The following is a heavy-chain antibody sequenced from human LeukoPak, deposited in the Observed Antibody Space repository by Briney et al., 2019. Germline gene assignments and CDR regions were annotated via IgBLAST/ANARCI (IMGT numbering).Heavy chain of an antibody. J-gene: IGHJ3*02. Sequence: PGGSLRLSCAASGFTVSSNYMSWVRQAPGKGLEWVSVIYGGGSTYYADSVKGRFTISRDNSKNTLYLQMNSLRAEDTAVYYCARESSDAFDIWGQGTMVTVSS. CDR2: IYGGGST. CDR1: GFTVSSNY. CDR3: ARESSDAFDI. V-gene: IGHV3-53*01.